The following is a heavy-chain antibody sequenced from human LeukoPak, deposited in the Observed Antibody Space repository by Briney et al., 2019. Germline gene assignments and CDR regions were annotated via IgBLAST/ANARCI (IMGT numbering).Heavy chain of an antibody. D-gene: IGHD1-14*01. V-gene: IGHV4-59*01. Sequence: SEXLSLTCSVSGGSIRSYYWNWIQQSPGKGLEWIGYIYYSGSINYNPSFTSRVTMSVDTSKNQFSLKLHSVTAADTAMYYCARSLGITSLDYWGQGMLVTVSS. CDR1: GGSIRSYY. CDR3: ARSLGITSLDY. CDR2: IYYSGSI. J-gene: IGHJ4*02.